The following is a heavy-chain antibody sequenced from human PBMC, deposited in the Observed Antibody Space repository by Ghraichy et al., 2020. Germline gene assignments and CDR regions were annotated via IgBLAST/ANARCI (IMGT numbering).Heavy chain of an antibody. Sequence: ASVKVSCKASGYTFTGYYMHWVRQAPGQGLEWMGWINPNSGGTNYAQKFQGWVTMTRDTSISTAYMELSRLRSDDTAVYYCARGPTSGSYYYFDYWGQGTLVTVSS. CDR2: INPNSGGT. D-gene: IGHD1-26*01. CDR1: GYTFTGYY. J-gene: IGHJ4*02. CDR3: ARGPTSGSYYYFDY. V-gene: IGHV1-2*04.